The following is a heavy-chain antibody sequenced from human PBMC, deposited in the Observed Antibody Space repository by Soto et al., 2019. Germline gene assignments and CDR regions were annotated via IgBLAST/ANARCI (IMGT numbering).Heavy chain of an antibody. V-gene: IGHV3-9*01. CDR1: GFTFDDYA. J-gene: IGHJ4*02. CDR2: ISWNSGSI. D-gene: IGHD4-17*01. CDR3: AKDDSQGGIDDYGDVVFDY. Sequence: EVQLVESGGGLVQPGRSLRLSCAASGFTFDDYAMHWVRQAPGKGLEGVSGISWNSGSIGYADSVKGRFTISRDNAKNSLYLQMNSLRAEDTALYYCAKDDSQGGIDDYGDVVFDYWGQGTLVTVSS.